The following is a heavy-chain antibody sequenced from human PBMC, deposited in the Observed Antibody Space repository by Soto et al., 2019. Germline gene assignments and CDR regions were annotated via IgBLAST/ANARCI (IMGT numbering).Heavy chain of an antibody. V-gene: IGHV4-61*01. J-gene: IGHJ4*02. CDR3: ARDVWSGGNYFDC. D-gene: IGHD6-25*01. Sequence: QVQLQESGPGLVKPSETLSLTCTVSGGSVSSGSYYWSWIRQPPGKGLEWIGYIYYSGNTNYNPSLKSRVTISVDTSKNQFSLKLSSVTAADTAVYYCARDVWSGGNYFDCWGQGTLVTVSS. CDR2: IYYSGNT. CDR1: GGSVSSGSYY.